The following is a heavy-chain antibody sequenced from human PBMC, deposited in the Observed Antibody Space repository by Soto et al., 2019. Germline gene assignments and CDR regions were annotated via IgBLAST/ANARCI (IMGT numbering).Heavy chain of an antibody. D-gene: IGHD2-15*01. CDR1: GGSISSGGYY. CDR2: IYYSGST. V-gene: IGHV4-31*03. CDR3: ARYCSGGSCYNLPFDY. Sequence: QVQLQESGPGLVKPSQTLSLTCTVSGGSISSGGYYWSWIRQHPGKGLEWIGYIYYSGSTYYNPSLKSRVTISVDTSKNQFSLKLSSVTAADTAGYYCARYCSGGSCYNLPFDYWGQGTLFTVSS. J-gene: IGHJ4*02.